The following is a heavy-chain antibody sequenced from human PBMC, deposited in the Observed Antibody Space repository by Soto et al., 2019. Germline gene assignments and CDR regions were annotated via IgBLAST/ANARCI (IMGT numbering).Heavy chain of an antibody. CDR2: ISTRGGRT. V-gene: IGHV3-23*01. Sequence: EVLLLESGGGLTQPGGSLRLACAASGFTFSSYAMSWVRQAPPQGLEWVSSISTRGGRTRYADSVNGRFSISRDNSANAVYLDMDNLRAEDTGIYYCAKEYYYDASGQYSDLYCDSWGQGALVTVSS. CDR3: AKEYYYDASGQYSDLYCDS. J-gene: IGHJ4*02. D-gene: IGHD3-22*01. CDR1: GFTFSSYA.